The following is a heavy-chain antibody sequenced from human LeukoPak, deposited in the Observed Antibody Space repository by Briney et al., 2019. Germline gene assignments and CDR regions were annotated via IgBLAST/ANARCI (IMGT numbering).Heavy chain of an antibody. CDR1: GFTFSSYG. Sequence: ERSLRLSCAASGFTFSSYGMHWVRQAPGKGLEWVAVISYDGSNKYYADSVKGRFTISRDNSKNTLYLQMNSLRAEDTAVYYCAKDGSTIFGVGPLYWGQGTLVTVSS. CDR2: ISYDGSNK. J-gene: IGHJ4*02. V-gene: IGHV3-30*18. D-gene: IGHD3-3*01. CDR3: AKDGSTIFGVGPLY.